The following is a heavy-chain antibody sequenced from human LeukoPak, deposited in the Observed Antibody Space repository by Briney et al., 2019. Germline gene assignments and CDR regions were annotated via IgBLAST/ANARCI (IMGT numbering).Heavy chain of an antibody. J-gene: IGHJ4*02. CDR1: GFTFRTYA. CDR2: ISYDGDNK. Sequence: GRSLRLSCAASGFTFRTYAVHWVRQAPGKGLEWVAVISYDGDNKYYADSVKGQFTISRDNSKNTLSLQMNSLRAEDTAVYYCARDARTIIAVAGTFDDWGQGTLVTVSS. D-gene: IGHD6-19*01. V-gene: IGHV3-30-3*01. CDR3: ARDARTIIAVAGTFDD.